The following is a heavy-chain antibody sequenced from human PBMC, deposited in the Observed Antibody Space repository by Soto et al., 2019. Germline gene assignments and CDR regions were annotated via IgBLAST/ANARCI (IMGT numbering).Heavy chain of an antibody. CDR1: GFMFSGYG. CDR2: ISNDGNTK. D-gene: IGHD6-6*01. J-gene: IGHJ6*02. V-gene: IGHV3-30*18. CDR3: AKSFYGSFRRVQYYALDV. Sequence: QVQLVESGGGVVQPGKSLRLSCTPSGFMFSGYGMHWVRQAPGKGLEWVAVISNDGNTKYYADSLKGRFTSSRDNSKNTLYLQMNSLGVEDTAVYYCAKSFYGSFRRVQYYALDVWGQGPTVTVSS.